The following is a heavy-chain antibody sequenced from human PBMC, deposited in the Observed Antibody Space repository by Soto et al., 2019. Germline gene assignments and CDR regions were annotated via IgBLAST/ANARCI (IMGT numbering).Heavy chain of an antibody. CDR3: ASGRRSVGYDVWRGYYYFDS. CDR2: MNPNSGNT. Sequence: ASVKVSCKASGYTFTSYDINWVRQAPGQGLEWIGWMNPNSGNTGYAQKFQGRVTMTRNNSISTAYMELSSLRSEDTAGYYCASGRRSVGYDVWRGYYYFDSWGQGTLVTVSS. CDR1: GYTFTSYD. D-gene: IGHD3-3*01. V-gene: IGHV1-8*01. J-gene: IGHJ4*02.